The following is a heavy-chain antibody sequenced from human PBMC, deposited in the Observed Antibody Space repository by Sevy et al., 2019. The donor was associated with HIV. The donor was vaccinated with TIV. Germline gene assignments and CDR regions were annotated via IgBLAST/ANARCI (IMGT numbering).Heavy chain of an antibody. Sequence: GGSLRLSCAASGFTFSSYAMHWVRQAPGKGLEWVAVISYDGSNKYYADSVKGRFTISRDNSKNTLYLQMNSLRAEDTAVYYCARDGQVTIFGGVINVDDAFDIWGQGTMVTVS. CDR2: ISYDGSNK. CDR3: ARDGQVTIFGGVINVDDAFDI. V-gene: IGHV3-30-3*01. CDR1: GFTFSSYA. D-gene: IGHD3-3*01. J-gene: IGHJ3*02.